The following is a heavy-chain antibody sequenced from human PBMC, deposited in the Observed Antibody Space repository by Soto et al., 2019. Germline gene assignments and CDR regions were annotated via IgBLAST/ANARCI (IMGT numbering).Heavy chain of an antibody. D-gene: IGHD3-22*01. Sequence: GESLKISCKGSGYSFAGYWITWVRQKPGKGLEWMGRIDPSDSQTYYSPSFRGHVTISVTKSITTVSLQWSSLRASDTAMYYCARQIYDSDTGPNFQYYFDSWGQGTPVTVSS. CDR2: IDPSDSQT. CDR1: GYSFAGYW. CDR3: ARQIYDSDTGPNFQYYFDS. J-gene: IGHJ4*02. V-gene: IGHV5-10-1*01.